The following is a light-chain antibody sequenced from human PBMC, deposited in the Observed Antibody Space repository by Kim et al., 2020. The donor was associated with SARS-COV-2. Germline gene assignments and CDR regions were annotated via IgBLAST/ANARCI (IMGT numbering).Light chain of an antibody. CDR2: GKI. J-gene: IGLJ3*02. CDR3: NSRDSSGNHWV. Sequence: ALGQTVRIPCQGDSLRSYYANWYQQKPGQAPVLVIYGKINRPSGIPDRFSGSSSGNTASLTITGAQAEDEADYYCNSRDSSGNHWVFGGGTQLTVL. CDR1: SLRSYY. V-gene: IGLV3-19*01.